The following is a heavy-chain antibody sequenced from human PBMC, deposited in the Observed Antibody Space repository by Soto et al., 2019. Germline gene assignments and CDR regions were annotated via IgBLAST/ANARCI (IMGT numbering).Heavy chain of an antibody. CDR1: GFTCSSYS. CDR2: ISSSSSYI. D-gene: IGHD2-8*02. CDR3: ARDAPDPAVLFDI. V-gene: IGHV3-21*01. Sequence: PGGSLRLSCAASGFTCSSYSMNWVRQAPGKGLEWVSSISSSSSYIYYADSVKGRFTISRDNAKNSLYLQMNSLRAEDTAVYYCARDAPDPAVLFDIWGQGTMVAVSS. J-gene: IGHJ3*02.